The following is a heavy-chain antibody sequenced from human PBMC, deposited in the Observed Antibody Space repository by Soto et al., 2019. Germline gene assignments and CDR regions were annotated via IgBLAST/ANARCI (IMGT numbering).Heavy chain of an antibody. Sequence: EVQLVESGGGLVQPGGSLRLSCAASGFSFSNYEMNWVRQAPGKGLEWVSFISSTGTTYYADSVKGRFTFSRDNAKNSLSLQMNSLRAEDTAVYYCARGYSFGYGFDYWGQGTLVTVSS. D-gene: IGHD5-18*01. CDR2: ISSTGTT. CDR1: GFSFSNYE. V-gene: IGHV3-48*03. CDR3: ARGYSFGYGFDY. J-gene: IGHJ4*02.